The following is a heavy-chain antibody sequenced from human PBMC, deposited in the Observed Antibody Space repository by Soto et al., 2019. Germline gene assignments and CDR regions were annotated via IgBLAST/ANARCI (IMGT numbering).Heavy chain of an antibody. Sequence: VASVKVSCKASGYTFTGYYMHWVRQAPGQGLEWMGWINPNSGGTNYAQKFQGRVTMTRDTSISTAYMELSRLRSDDTAVYYCARDRPYYYDSSGYFRLDYWGQGTLVTVSS. CDR2: INPNSGGT. CDR3: ARDRPYYYDSSGYFRLDY. D-gene: IGHD3-22*01. CDR1: GYTFTGYY. J-gene: IGHJ4*02. V-gene: IGHV1-2*02.